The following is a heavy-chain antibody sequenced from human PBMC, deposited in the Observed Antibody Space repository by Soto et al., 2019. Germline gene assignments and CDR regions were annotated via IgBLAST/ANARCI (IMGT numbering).Heavy chain of an antibody. CDR1: GFTFINAW. Sequence: GGSLRLSCAASGFTFINAWMNWVLQAPWKGLEWVGRIKSKTDGGTTDYAAPVKGRFTISRDDSKNTLYLQMNSLKTEDTAVYYCTTARPTVIRALDPWGQGTLVTVSS. D-gene: IGHD4-4*01. CDR2: IKSKTDGGTT. V-gene: IGHV3-15*07. J-gene: IGHJ5*02. CDR3: TTARPTVIRALDP.